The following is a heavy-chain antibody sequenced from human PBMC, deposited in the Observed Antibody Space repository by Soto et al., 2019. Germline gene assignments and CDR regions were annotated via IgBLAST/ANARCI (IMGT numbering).Heavy chain of an antibody. J-gene: IGHJ4*02. D-gene: IGHD2-21*02. V-gene: IGHV3-30-3*01. CDR1: GFTFSSYA. CDR3: ARDRLVFCGGDCMGCDY. CDR2: ISYDGSNK. Sequence: AGGSLRLSCEASGFTFSSYAIHWVRQAPGRGLEWVAVISYDGSNKYYADSVKGRFSVSRDDSMSTVYLQMNSLRAEDTALYYCARDRLVFCGGDCMGCDYWGQGTLVTV.